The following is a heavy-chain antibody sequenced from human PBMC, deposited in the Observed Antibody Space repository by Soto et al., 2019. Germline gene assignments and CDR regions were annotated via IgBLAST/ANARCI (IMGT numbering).Heavy chain of an antibody. CDR3: AADNSGYLDSAFDI. V-gene: IGHV1-58*01. D-gene: IGHD3-22*01. J-gene: IGHJ3*02. Sequence: QMRLVQSGPEVRRPGASVKVSCKASGFSFSRSAVHWVRQARGQGLEWIGWIVGFSGNTKYAQRVHQSLSFTRDWSTSTVYMELYNLTSDDTAIYFCAADNSGYLDSAFDIWGQGTAVIVSS. CDR1: GFSFSRSA. CDR2: IVGFSGNT.